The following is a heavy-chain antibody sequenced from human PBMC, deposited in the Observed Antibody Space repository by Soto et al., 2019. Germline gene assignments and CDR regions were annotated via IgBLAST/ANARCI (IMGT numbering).Heavy chain of an antibody. CDR1: GGTFSSYS. J-gene: IGHJ6*03. CDR3: ARGRYSGYDSEDYYYYYMDV. V-gene: IGHV1-69*13. D-gene: IGHD5-12*01. Sequence: GGSVKVSRKASGGTFSSYSISWVRQGPGQGVEWMGGIIPIFGTANYAQKFQGRVTITADESTSTAYMELSSLRSEDTAVYYCARGRYSGYDSEDYYYYYMDVWGKGTTVTVS. CDR2: IIPIFGTA.